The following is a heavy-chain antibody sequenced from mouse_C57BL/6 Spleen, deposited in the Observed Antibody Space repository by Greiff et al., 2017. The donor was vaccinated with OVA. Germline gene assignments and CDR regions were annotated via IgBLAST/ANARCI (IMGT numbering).Heavy chain of an antibody. CDR1: GYSITSGYY. J-gene: IGHJ4*01. CDR2: ISYDGSN. CDR3: ARSYYAMDD. V-gene: IGHV3-6*01. Sequence: EVQLQQSGPGLVKPSQSLSLTCSVTGYSITSGYYWNWIRQFPGNKLEWMGYISYDGSNNYNPSLKNRISITRDTSKNQFFLKLNSVTTEDTATYYWARSYYAMDDWGQGTSVTVSS.